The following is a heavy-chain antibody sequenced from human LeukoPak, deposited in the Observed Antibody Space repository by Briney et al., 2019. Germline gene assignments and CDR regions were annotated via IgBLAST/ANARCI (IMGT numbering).Heavy chain of an antibody. V-gene: IGHV3-23*01. CDR3: AKDRIAVAAPGWFDP. D-gene: IGHD6-19*01. Sequence: PGRSMRPSCPASGFTFSSYAISWVRQPPGKGMEWVSAISGSGGSTYYADSVKGRFTISRDNSKNTLYLQMNSLRAEDTAVYYCAKDRIAVAAPGWFDPWGQGTLVTVSS. J-gene: IGHJ5*02. CDR2: ISGSGGST. CDR1: GFTFSSYA.